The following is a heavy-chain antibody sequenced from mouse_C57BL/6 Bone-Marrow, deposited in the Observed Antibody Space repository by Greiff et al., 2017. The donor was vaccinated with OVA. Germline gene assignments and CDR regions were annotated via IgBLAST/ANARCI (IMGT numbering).Heavy chain of an antibody. CDR3: ARLDGSSPWFAY. V-gene: IGHV1-64*01. D-gene: IGHD1-1*01. CDR2: IHPNSGST. Sequence: VQLQQPGAELVKPGASVKLSCKASGYTFTSYWMHWVKQRPGQGLEWIGMIHPNSGSTNYNEKFKSKATLTVDKSSSTAYMQLSSLTSEDSAVYDCARLDGSSPWFAYWGQGTLVTVSA. CDR1: GYTFTSYW. J-gene: IGHJ3*01.